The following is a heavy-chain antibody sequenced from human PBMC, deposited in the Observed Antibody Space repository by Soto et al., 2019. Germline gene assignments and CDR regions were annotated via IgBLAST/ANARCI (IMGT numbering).Heavy chain of an antibody. J-gene: IGHJ5*02. CDR1: GGSISGYY. CDR2: VWYDGST. V-gene: IGHV4-59*01. Sequence: PSETLSLTCTVSGGSISGYYWSWIRQPPGKGLEWIGHVWYDGSTNYNPSLKSRVTISLDTSKNQFSLKLSSVTAADTAVYYCARLPRADYGGIFDTWGQGTLVTVSS. D-gene: IGHD4-17*01. CDR3: ARLPRADYGGIFDT.